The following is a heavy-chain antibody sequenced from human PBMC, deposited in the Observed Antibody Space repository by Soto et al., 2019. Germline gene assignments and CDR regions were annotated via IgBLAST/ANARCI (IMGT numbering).Heavy chain of an antibody. Sequence: SETLSLTCAVSGGSITSGNWWSWVRQPPGKGLEWIGEIFHSGTTNYNPSLKSRVTISVDMSKNQFSLKLNSVTAADTAIYHCVRDWEGTLGNSFYVYFGAWGQGTLVTVSS. J-gene: IGHJ4*02. CDR3: VRDWEGTLGNSFYVYFGA. V-gene: IGHV4-4*02. D-gene: IGHD3-16*01. CDR2: IFHSGTT. CDR1: GGSITSGNW.